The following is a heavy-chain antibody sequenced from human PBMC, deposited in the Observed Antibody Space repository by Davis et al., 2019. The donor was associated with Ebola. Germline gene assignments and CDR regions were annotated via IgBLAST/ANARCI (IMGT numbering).Heavy chain of an antibody. V-gene: IGHV1-18*01. CDR1: GYTFTSYG. J-gene: IGHJ4*02. CDR2: ISAYNGNI. D-gene: IGHD1-26*01. Sequence: AASVKVSCKASGYTFTSYGISWVRQAPGQGLEWMGWISAYNGNINYAQKLQGRVTMTTDTSTSTAYMELSSLRSDDTAVYYCARDHMVGAFDYWGQGTLVTVSS. CDR3: ARDHMVGAFDY.